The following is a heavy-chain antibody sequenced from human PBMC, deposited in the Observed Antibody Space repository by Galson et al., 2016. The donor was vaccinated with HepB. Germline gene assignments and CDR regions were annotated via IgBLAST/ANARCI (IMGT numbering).Heavy chain of an antibody. V-gene: IGHV4-31*03. CDR3: ARAGGWFDP. Sequence: TLSLTCTVSGVSISSGGYYWSWIRQHPGKGLEWIGYIFYSGTTDYNPSLKSRVTISVDTSKNQFSLKLTSVTAADTAVYYCARAGGWFDPWGLGTLVTVSS. J-gene: IGHJ5*02. CDR1: GVSISSGGYY. D-gene: IGHD4-23*01. CDR2: IFYSGTT.